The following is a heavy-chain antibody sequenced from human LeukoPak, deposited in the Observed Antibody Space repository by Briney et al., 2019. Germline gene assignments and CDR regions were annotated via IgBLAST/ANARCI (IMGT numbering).Heavy chain of an antibody. CDR1: GYTFTSYG. V-gene: IGHV1-18*01. J-gene: IGHJ6*02. CDR3: ARIVVPAASNYYYGMDV. Sequence: GASVKVSCKASGYTFTSYGISWVRQAPGQGLEWMGWISAYNGNTNYAQKLQGRVTMTTDTSPSTAYMELRSLRSDDTAVYYCARIVVPAASNYYYGMDVWGQGTTVTVSS. D-gene: IGHD2-2*01. CDR2: ISAYNGNT.